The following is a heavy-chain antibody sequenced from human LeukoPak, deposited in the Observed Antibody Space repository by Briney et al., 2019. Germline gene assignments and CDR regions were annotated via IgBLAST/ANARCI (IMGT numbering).Heavy chain of an antibody. J-gene: IGHJ6*02. D-gene: IGHD6-25*01. CDR3: AKDNIAAAGTDYYYYGMDV. V-gene: IGHV3-30*18. CDR1: GFTFSSYG. Sequence: PGRSLRLSCAASGFTFSSYGMHWVRQAPGKGLEWVAVISYDGSNKYYADSVKGRFTISRDNSKNTLYLQMNSLRAEDTAVYYCAKDNIAAAGTDYYYYGMDVWGQGTTVTVSS. CDR2: ISYDGSNK.